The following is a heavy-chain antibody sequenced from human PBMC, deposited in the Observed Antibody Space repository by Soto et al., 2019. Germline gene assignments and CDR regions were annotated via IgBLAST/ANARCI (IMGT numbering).Heavy chain of an antibody. CDR1: GFTFSSYA. CDR3: AKGKYYYDSSGYYYLDAFDI. V-gene: IGHV3-23*01. Sequence: GGSLRLSCAASGFTFSSYAMSWVRQAPGKGLEWVSAISGSGGSTYYADSVKGRFTISRDNSKNTLYLQMNSLRAEDTAVYYCAKGKYYYDSSGYYYLDAFDIWGQGIMVTVSS. D-gene: IGHD3-22*01. CDR2: ISGSGGST. J-gene: IGHJ3*02.